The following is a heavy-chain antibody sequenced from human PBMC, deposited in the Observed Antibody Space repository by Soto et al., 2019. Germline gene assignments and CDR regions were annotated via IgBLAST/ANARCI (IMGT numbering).Heavy chain of an antibody. Sequence: QVQLQESGPGLVKPSETLSLNCTVSGGSISTYYWSWIRQPPGKGLEWIGYIYYSGSTNYNPSLKSRVTISVDSSKNQFSLRLNSVTAADTASYYCVRGRAKLRRGAFDMWGQGTMGTVSS. D-gene: IGHD2-15*01. CDR2: IYYSGST. CDR3: VRGRAKLRRGAFDM. CDR1: GGSISTYY. J-gene: IGHJ3*02. V-gene: IGHV4-59*01.